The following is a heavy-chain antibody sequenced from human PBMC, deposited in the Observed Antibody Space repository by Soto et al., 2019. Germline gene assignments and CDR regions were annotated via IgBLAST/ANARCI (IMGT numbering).Heavy chain of an antibody. Sequence: ASVKVSCKASGYTFTSYDINWVRQPTGQGLEWMGWMNPKSGNTGYAQKFQGGGSMTRNTSISKAYMELSSLRSEDTAVYYCARLGGSGWYGVSIAFDIWGQGTMVTVSS. CDR2: MNPKSGNT. J-gene: IGHJ3*02. CDR1: GYTFTSYD. V-gene: IGHV1-8*01. CDR3: ARLGGSGWYGVSIAFDI. D-gene: IGHD6-19*01.